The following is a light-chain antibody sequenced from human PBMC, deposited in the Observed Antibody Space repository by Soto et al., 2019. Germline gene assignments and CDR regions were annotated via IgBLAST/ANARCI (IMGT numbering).Light chain of an antibody. J-gene: IGKJ3*01. Sequence: EIVMTQSPATLSVSPGERASLSCRASQSISTNLAWYQQKPGQAPRLLIYGASTRATGIPARFSGSGSGTEFTLTISSPQSEDFAVYYCQQYDKWPLTFGPGTKVDI. V-gene: IGKV3-15*01. CDR1: QSISTN. CDR3: QQYDKWPLT. CDR2: GAS.